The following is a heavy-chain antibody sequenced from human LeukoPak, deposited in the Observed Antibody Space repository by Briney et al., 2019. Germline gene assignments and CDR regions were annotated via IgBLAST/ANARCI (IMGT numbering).Heavy chain of an antibody. J-gene: IGHJ4*02. V-gene: IGHV3-33*01. D-gene: IGHD2-15*01. CDR2: IWYDGSNN. Sequence: GGSWTLSCPASGSPFSSYAMHGFRKPQGKGRGGVARIWYDGSNNYYADSVKGRFTISRDNSKNTVYLQMNSLRAEDTAVYSCARELSPVVKYSFDSWGQGTQVTVSS. CDR3: ARELSPVVKYSFDS. CDR1: GSPFSSYA.